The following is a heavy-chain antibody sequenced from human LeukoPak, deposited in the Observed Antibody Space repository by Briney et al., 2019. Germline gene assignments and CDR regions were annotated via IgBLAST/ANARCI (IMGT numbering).Heavy chain of an antibody. CDR3: ANKLTFGGIIAGY. CDR2: ISYNGDST. Sequence: GGSLRLSCAASRFTFSNYGMSWVRQAPGKGLEWVSTISYNGDSTYYADSVKGRFTISRDNSKNTLYLQMNSLRAEDTAVYYCANKLTFGGIIAGYWGQGTLVTVSS. J-gene: IGHJ4*02. D-gene: IGHD3-16*02. V-gene: IGHV3-23*01. CDR1: RFTFSNYG.